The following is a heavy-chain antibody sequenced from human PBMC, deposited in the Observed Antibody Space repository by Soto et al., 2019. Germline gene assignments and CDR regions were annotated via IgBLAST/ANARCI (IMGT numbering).Heavy chain of an antibody. CDR2: IYHSGST. J-gene: IGHJ4*02. Sequence: QVQLQESGPGLVKPSGTLSLTCAVSGGSISSSNWWSWVRQPPGKGLEWIGEIYHSGSTNYNPSLKSRVXXXXXXXXXXXXXXXSSVTAADTAVYYCAIRTTVTTRLGYWGQGTLVTVSS. CDR3: AIRTTVTTRLGY. D-gene: IGHD4-17*01. V-gene: IGHV4-4*02. CDR1: GGSISSSNW.